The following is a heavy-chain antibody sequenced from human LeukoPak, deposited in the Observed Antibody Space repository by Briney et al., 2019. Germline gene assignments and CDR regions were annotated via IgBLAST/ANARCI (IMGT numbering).Heavy chain of an antibody. CDR2: ISSSSNI. D-gene: IGHD2-2*01. J-gene: IGHJ4*02. CDR3: ARGAGYCTSSSCHLWSDY. Sequence: GGSLRLSCAASEFTFSSYSMNWVRQAPGKGLEWVSSISSSSNIYYADSVKGRFAVSRGNAKNELYLQMNSLRAEDTAVYYCARGAGYCTSSSCHLWSDYWGQGTLVTVSS. V-gene: IGHV3-21*01. CDR1: EFTFSSYS.